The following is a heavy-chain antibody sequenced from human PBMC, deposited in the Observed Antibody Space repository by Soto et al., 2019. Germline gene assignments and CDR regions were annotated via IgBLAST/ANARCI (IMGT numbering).Heavy chain of an antibody. J-gene: IGHJ4*02. CDR1: GFTFSMYW. Sequence: GGSLRLSCVVSGFTFSMYWMHWVRQVPGQRPFWVSRISDDGTTTNYADSVRGRLTISRDNSKNTLYLQMNNLKPDDTAIYYCTRGPRAYSSGTGAHWGQGTLVTVSS. D-gene: IGHD2-15*01. CDR3: TRGPRAYSSGTGAH. V-gene: IGHV3-74*01. CDR2: ISDDGTTT.